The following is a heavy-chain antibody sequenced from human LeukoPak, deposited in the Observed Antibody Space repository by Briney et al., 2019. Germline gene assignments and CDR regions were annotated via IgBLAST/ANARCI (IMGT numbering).Heavy chain of an antibody. CDR3: ARGMWYYYYYMDV. V-gene: IGHV3-23*01. J-gene: IGHJ6*03. D-gene: IGHD2-21*01. CDR1: GFTFSSYA. Sequence: GGSLRLSCAASGFTFSSYAMSWVRQAPGKGLEWVSAISGSGGSTYYADSVKGRFTISRDNSKNTLYLQMNSLRAEDTAVYYCARGMWYYYYYMDVWGKGTTVTVSS. CDR2: ISGSGGST.